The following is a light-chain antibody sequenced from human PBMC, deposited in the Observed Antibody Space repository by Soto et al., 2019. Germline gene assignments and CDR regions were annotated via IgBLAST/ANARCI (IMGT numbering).Light chain of an antibody. CDR2: TVS. V-gene: IGKV2-30*01. Sequence: DVVMTQSPLSLPVTLGQPASISCRSSQSLVSSDGHTYLIWLQQRPGQSPRRLIYTVSNRDSGVXDXXRGSGSGTDFTLKISRVEAEDVGVYYCVQGIHWPCSFRQGTRLEI. CDR3: VQGIHWPCS. CDR1: QSLVSSDGHTY. J-gene: IGKJ2*04.